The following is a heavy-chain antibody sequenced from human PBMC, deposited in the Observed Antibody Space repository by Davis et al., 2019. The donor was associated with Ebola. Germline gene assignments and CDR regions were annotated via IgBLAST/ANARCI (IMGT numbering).Heavy chain of an antibody. Sequence: GESLKISCAGSQFNFTGAWMNWVRQAPGRGLEWVGRIRDKGHSYTTDFAASVKGRFTVSRDDSWNSLYLQMNSLKSEDTAVYYCVRVRSTSESTAALGCLYDS. CDR3: VRVRSTSESTAALGCLYDS. D-gene: IGHD6-25*01. V-gene: IGHV3-72*01. J-gene: IGHJ5*01. CDR2: IRDKGHSYTT. CDR1: QFNFTGAW.